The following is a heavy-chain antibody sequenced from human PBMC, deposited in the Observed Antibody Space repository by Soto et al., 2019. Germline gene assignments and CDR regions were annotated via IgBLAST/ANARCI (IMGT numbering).Heavy chain of an antibody. CDR1: GGSFSGYY. Sequence: SETLSLTCAVYGGSFSGYYWTWIRQPPGTGLEWIGYIYYSGSTNYNPSLKSRVTISVDTSKNQFSLKLSSVTAADTAVYYCAKRTAHYYYGMDVWGQGTTVTVSS. J-gene: IGHJ6*02. CDR3: AKRTAHYYYGMDV. CDR2: IYYSGST. V-gene: IGHV4-59*08. D-gene: IGHD4-17*01.